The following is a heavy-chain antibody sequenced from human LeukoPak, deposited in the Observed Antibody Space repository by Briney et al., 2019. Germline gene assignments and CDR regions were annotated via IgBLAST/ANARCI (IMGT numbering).Heavy chain of an antibody. Sequence: GGSLRLSCAASGFTFSSYGMHWVRQAPGKGLEWVAVIWYDGSNKYYADSVKGRFTISRDNSKNTLYLQMNSLRAEDTDVYYCAKDHLYYDYVWGSYRPRWYFDLWGRGTLVTVSS. CDR1: GFTFSSYG. V-gene: IGHV3-33*06. CDR3: AKDHLYYDYVWGSYRPRWYFDL. J-gene: IGHJ2*01. D-gene: IGHD3-16*02. CDR2: IWYDGSNK.